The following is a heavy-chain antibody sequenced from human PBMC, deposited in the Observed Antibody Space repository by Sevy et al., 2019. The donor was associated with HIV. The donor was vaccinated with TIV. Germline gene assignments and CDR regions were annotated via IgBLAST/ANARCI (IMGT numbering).Heavy chain of an antibody. J-gene: IGHJ4*02. CDR3: ARDESIAAAEGLDY. CDR1: GFTFSSYS. V-gene: IGHV3-48*02. CDR2: ISSSSSTI. Sequence: GGSLRLSCAASGFTFSSYSMNWVRQAPGKGLEWVSYISSSSSTIYYADSVKGRFTISRDNAKNSLFLQMNSLREEDTAVYYCARDESIAAAEGLDYWGQGTLVTVSS. D-gene: IGHD6-13*01.